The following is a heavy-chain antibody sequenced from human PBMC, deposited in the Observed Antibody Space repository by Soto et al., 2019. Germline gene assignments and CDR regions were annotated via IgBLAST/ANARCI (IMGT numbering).Heavy chain of an antibody. CDR2: IIPILGIA. Sequence: QVQLVQSGAEVQKPGSSVKVSCKASGGTFSSYTISWVRQAPGQGLEWMGRIIPILGIANYAQKFQGRVTITADKSTSTAYMELSSLRSEDTAVYYCARDRGSEHAIDYWGQGTLVTVSS. J-gene: IGHJ4*02. D-gene: IGHD6-25*01. CDR3: ARDRGSEHAIDY. V-gene: IGHV1-69*08. CDR1: GGTFSSYT.